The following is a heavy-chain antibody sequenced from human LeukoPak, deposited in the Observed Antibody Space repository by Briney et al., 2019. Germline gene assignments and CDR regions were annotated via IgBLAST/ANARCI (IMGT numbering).Heavy chain of an antibody. CDR1: GGSISSGSYY. J-gene: IGHJ6*03. CDR3: ARAQYDYGSGSYYYYYYMDV. CDR2: IYTSGST. D-gene: IGHD3-10*01. Sequence: SETLSLTCTVSGGSISSGSYYWSWIRQPAGKGLEWIGRIYTSGSTNYNPSLKSRVTISVDTSKNQFSLKLSPVTAADTAVYYCARAQYDYGSGSYYYYYYMDVWGKGTAVTVSS. V-gene: IGHV4-61*02.